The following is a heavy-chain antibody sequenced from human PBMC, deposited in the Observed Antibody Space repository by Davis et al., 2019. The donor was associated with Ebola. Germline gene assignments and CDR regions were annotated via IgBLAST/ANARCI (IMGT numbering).Heavy chain of an antibody. Sequence: SVKVFCKTPGGSFSSHPISWVRQAPRQGLEWMGGIIPIFDTPHYAQKFQGSITITADASTSTAYMELSSLRSEDTATYFCARDFDGGNYYFDYWGPGTPDTVSS. CDR1: GGSFSSHP. V-gene: IGHV1-69*13. D-gene: IGHD3-9*01. CDR3: ARDFDGGNYYFDY. CDR2: IIPIFDTP. J-gene: IGHJ4*02.